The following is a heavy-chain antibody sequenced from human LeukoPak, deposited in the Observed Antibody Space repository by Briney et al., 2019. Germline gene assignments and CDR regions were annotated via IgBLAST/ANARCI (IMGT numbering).Heavy chain of an antibody. CDR1: GFTFSSYA. D-gene: IGHD5-18*01. Sequence: GGSLRLSCAASGFTFSSYAMNWVRQAPGKGLEWVSSISSSSSYIYYADSVKGRFTISRDNAKNSLYLQMNSLRAEDTAVYYCARGRYSSHYYMDVWGKGTTVTVSS. V-gene: IGHV3-21*01. CDR2: ISSSSSYI. CDR3: ARGRYSSHYYMDV. J-gene: IGHJ6*03.